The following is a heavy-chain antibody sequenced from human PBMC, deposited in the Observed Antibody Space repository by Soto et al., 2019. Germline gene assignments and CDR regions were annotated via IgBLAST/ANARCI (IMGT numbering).Heavy chain of an antibody. CDR1: GGSISSGGYY. CDR2: IYYSGST. CDR3: ARDQISGSAFDI. V-gene: IGHV4-31*03. J-gene: IGHJ3*02. D-gene: IGHD5-12*01. Sequence: SETLSLTCTVSGGSISSGGYYWSWIRQHPGKGLEWIGYIYYSGSTYYNPSLKSRVSMSVDKSKNQFSLRLSSVTAADTAVYYCARDQISGSAFDIWGQGTMVTVSS.